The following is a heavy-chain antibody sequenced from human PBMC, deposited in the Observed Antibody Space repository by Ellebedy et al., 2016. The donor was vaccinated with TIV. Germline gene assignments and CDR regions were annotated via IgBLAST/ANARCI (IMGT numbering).Heavy chain of an antibody. V-gene: IGHV1-18*01. CDR1: GYTFTSYG. CDR2: ISAYNGNT. J-gene: IGHJ6*02. Sequence: AASVKVSCKASGYTFTSYGISWVRQAPGQGLEWMGWISAYNGNTTYAQKLQRIVTMTTDTSTSTAYMELRSLRSDDTAVYYCARDRRRIVRFLEWFGDRYYGMDVWGQGTTVTVSS. CDR3: ARDRRRIVRFLEWFGDRYYGMDV. D-gene: IGHD3-3*01.